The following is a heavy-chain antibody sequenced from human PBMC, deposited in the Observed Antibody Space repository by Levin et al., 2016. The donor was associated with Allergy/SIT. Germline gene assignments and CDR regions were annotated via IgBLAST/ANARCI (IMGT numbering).Heavy chain of an antibody. V-gene: IGHV1-18*01. CDR2: ISAYNGNT. Sequence: ASVKVSCKASGYTFTSYGISWVRQAPGQGLEWMGWISAYNGNTNYAQKLQGRVTMTTDTSTSTAYMELRSLRSDDTAVYYCARGALYDFTGRNWFDPWGQGTLVTVSS. J-gene: IGHJ5*02. D-gene: IGHD3-3*01. CDR3: ARGALYDFTGRNWFDP. CDR1: GYTFTSYG.